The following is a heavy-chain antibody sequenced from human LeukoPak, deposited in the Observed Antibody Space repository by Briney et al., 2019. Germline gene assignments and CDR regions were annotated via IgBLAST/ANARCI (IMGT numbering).Heavy chain of an antibody. V-gene: IGHV3-53*01. CDR1: GFTVSSNY. Sequence: GGSLRLSCAASGFTVSSNYMSWVRQAPGKGLEWVSVIYSGGSTYYADSVKGRFTISRDNSKNTLYLQMNSLRAEDTAVYYCARYGGGSSKTPPGYYYYYMDVWGKGTTVTVSS. CDR3: ARYGGGSSKTPPGYYYYYMDV. CDR2: IYSGGST. J-gene: IGHJ6*03. D-gene: IGHD1-26*01.